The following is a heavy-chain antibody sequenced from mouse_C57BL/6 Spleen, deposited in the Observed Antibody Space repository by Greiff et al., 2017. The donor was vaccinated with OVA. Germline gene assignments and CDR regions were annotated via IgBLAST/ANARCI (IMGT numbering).Heavy chain of an antibody. CDR1: GFTFSSYT. V-gene: IGHV5-9*01. Sequence: VESGGGLVKPGGSLKLSCAASGFTFSSYTMSWVRQTPEKRLEWVATLSGGGGNTYYPDSVKGRFTISRDNAKNTLYLQMSSLRSEDTALYYCARHETTVVADYDYWGQGTTLTVSS. CDR3: ARHETTVVADYDY. J-gene: IGHJ2*01. D-gene: IGHD1-1*01. CDR2: LSGGGGNT.